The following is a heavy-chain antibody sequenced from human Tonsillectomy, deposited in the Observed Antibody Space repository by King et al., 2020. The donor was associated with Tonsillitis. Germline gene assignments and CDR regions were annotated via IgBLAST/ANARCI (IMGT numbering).Heavy chain of an antibody. Sequence: QLQESGPGLVKPSETLSLTCTVSGGSISSSTYYWGWIRQPPGKGLEWIGSIYYSGSTYYNPSLKSRVTISVDTSKNQFSLKLGSVTATDTAVYYCARGGRNGDYENWFDSWGQGTLVTVSS. CDR2: IYYSGST. V-gene: IGHV4-39*01. CDR1: GGSISSSTYY. D-gene: IGHD4-17*01. J-gene: IGHJ5*01. CDR3: ARGGRNGDYENWFDS.